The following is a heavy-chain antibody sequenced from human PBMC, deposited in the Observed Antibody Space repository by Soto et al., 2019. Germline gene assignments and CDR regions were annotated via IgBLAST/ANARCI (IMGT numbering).Heavy chain of an antibody. Sequence: VVPLRLWYAAAGFTFIGYAMSWVRKAPGKGLKWVSAISGSGGSTYYADSVKGRFTISRDNSKNTLYLQMNSLRAEDTAVYYCAKSHIPRNTVTTTGFDPWGQGTLVTVSS. CDR3: AKSHIPRNTVTTTGFDP. J-gene: IGHJ5*02. V-gene: IGHV3-23*01. CDR1: GFTFIGYA. CDR2: ISGSGGST. D-gene: IGHD4-4*01.